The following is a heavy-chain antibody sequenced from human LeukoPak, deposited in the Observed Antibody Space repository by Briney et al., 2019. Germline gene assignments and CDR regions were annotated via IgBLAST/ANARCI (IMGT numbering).Heavy chain of an antibody. V-gene: IGHV3-23*01. Sequence: GGSLRLSCAVSGVRFSNYAMTWVRQAPGKGLEWVSTISASGSNTYYADSVKGRFTISRDNSKNTLYLQINSLSAEDTAVYYCAKGRSGWSPFDYWGQGTLVTVSS. CDR3: AKGRSGWSPFDY. J-gene: IGHJ4*02. CDR2: ISASGSNT. D-gene: IGHD6-19*01. CDR1: GVRFSNYA.